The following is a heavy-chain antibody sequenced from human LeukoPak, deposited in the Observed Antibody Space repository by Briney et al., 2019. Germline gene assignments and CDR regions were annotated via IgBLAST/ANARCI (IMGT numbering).Heavy chain of an antibody. D-gene: IGHD4-17*01. CDR1: GFTVSTNY. CDR2: IYSGGGT. J-gene: IGHJ4*02. V-gene: IGHV3-66*01. Sequence: GSLRLSCAASGFTVSTNYTSWVRQAPGKGLEWVSLIYSGGGTYYADSVKGRFTISRDNSRNTLSLQINSLRVDDTAVYYCARGFRSVTTWGYFDYWGQGALVTVSS. CDR3: ARGFRSVTTWGYFDY.